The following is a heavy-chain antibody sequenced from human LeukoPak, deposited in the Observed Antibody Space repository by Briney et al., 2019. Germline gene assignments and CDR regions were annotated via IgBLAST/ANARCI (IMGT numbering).Heavy chain of an antibody. D-gene: IGHD1-7*01. CDR1: GFTFSSYA. J-gene: IGHJ4*02. Sequence: GGSLRLSCAASGFTFSSYAMSWVRQAPGKGLEWVSSISSSSSYIYYADSVKGRFTISRDNAKNSLYLQMNSLRAEDTAVYYCARDTQNNWNYKTPGVDYWGQGTLVTVSS. CDR3: ARDTQNNWNYKTPGVDY. CDR2: ISSSSSYI. V-gene: IGHV3-21*01.